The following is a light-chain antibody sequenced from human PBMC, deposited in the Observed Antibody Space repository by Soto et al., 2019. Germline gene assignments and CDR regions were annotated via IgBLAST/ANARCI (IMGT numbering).Light chain of an antibody. CDR3: SSYTTSSSYV. V-gene: IGLV2-14*01. J-gene: IGLJ1*01. CDR2: DVI. CDR1: SSDVGGYIY. Sequence: QSALTQPASVSGSPGQSITISCTGTSSDVGGYIYVSWYQQHPGKAPKLMIYDVISRPSGVSYRFSGSKSGNTASLTISGLQAEDEADYYCSSYTTSSSYVFGTGTKVTVL.